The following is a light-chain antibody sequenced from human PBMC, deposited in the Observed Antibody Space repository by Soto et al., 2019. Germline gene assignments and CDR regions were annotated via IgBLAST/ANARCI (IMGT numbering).Light chain of an antibody. J-gene: IGLJ1*01. CDR3: FSYADTDARLRV. Sequence: QSVLTQPRSVSGSPGQSVTISCTGTSGDGGDYDYVSWYQQHPGKAPKLLVYDVSKRPSGVPDRFSGARSGNTAALTISGRQADDEGAYYCFSYADTDARLRVFGTGTKLTVL. CDR1: SGDGGDYDY. CDR2: DVS. V-gene: IGLV2-11*01.